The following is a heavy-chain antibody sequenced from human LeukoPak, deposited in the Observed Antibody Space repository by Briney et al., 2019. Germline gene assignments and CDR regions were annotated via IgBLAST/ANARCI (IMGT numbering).Heavy chain of an antibody. CDR1: GGSFSGYY. CDR2: INHSGST. Sequence: PSETLSLTCAVYGGSFSGYYWSWIRQPPGKGLEWIGEINHSGSTNYNPSLKSRVTISVDTSKNQFPLKLSSVTAADTAVYYCARGARIVLMVYAKNWFDPWGQGTLVTVSS. J-gene: IGHJ5*02. V-gene: IGHV4-34*01. D-gene: IGHD2-8*01. CDR3: ARGARIVLMVYAKNWFDP.